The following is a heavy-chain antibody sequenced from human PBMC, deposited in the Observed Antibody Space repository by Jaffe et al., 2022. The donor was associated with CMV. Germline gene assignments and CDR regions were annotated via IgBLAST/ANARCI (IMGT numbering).Heavy chain of an antibody. D-gene: IGHD3-22*01. J-gene: IGHJ6*02. CDR3: ATRGRYYYDSSGPQDYYYGMDV. V-gene: IGHV1-69*01. CDR2: IIPIFGTA. Sequence: QVQLVQSGAEVKKPGSSVKVSCKASGGTFSSYAISWVRQAPGQGLEWMGGIIPIFGTANYAQKFQGRVTITADESTSTAYMELSSLRSEDTAVYYCATRGRYYYDSSGPQDYYYGMDVWGQGTTVTVSS. CDR1: GGTFSSYA.